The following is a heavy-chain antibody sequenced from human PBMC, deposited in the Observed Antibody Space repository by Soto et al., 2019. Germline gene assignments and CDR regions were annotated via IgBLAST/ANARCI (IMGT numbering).Heavy chain of an antibody. CDR3: AKDRMGAGVRGYFDY. CDR2: INSDGSTT. V-gene: IGHV3-74*01. J-gene: IGHJ4*02. D-gene: IGHD3-10*01. CDR1: GFTFSSYW. Sequence: PGGSLRLSCAASGFTFSSYWMHWVRQAPGKGLVWVSGINSDGSTTSNADSVKGRFTISRDNSKNTLYLQMSSLRADDTAVYYCAKDRMGAGVRGYFDYWGQGTLVTVSS.